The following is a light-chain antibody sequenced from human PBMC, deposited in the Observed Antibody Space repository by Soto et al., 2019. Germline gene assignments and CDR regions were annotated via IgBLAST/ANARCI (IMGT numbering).Light chain of an antibody. CDR3: SSYTSSSTLL. J-gene: IGLJ2*01. V-gene: IGLV2-14*01. CDR1: SSDVGGYNY. Sequence: QSVLTQPASVSGSPGQSITISCTGTSSDVGGYNYVCWYQQHQGKAPKLMIYDVSNRPSGVSNRFSGSKSGNTASLTISGLQAEDEADYYCSSYTSSSTLLFGGGTKLTVL. CDR2: DVS.